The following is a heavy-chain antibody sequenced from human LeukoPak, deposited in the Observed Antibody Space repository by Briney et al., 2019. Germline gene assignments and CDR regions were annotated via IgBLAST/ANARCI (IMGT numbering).Heavy chain of an antibody. CDR2: IYHSGST. V-gene: IGHV4-31*03. CDR3: ARADYGTGGWFDP. D-gene: IGHD2-8*02. J-gene: IGHJ5*02. CDR1: GGSISSGGYY. Sequence: SETLSLTCTVSGGSISSGGYYWSWIRQHPGKGLEWIGYIYHSGSTYYNPSLKSRVTISVDTSKNQFSLKLSSVTAADTAVYYCARADYGTGGWFDPWGQGTLVTVSS.